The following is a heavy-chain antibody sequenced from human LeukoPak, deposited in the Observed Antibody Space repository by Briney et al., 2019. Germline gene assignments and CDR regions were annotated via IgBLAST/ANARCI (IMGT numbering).Heavy chain of an antibody. J-gene: IGHJ4*02. CDR3: AKEKWELLSGLDSDY. Sequence: GGSLRLSCAASGFTFSSYGMHWVRQAPGKGLEWVAVIWYDGSNKYYADSVKGRFTISRDNSKNTLYLQMNSLRAEDTAVYYCAKEKWELLSGLDSDYWGQGTLVTVSS. V-gene: IGHV3-33*06. CDR1: GFTFSSYG. D-gene: IGHD1-26*01. CDR2: IWYDGSNK.